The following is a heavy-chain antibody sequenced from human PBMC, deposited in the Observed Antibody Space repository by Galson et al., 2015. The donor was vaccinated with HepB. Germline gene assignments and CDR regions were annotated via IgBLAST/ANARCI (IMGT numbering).Heavy chain of an antibody. CDR3: AATGATNYYDSSGSFFYYYYYGMDV. V-gene: IGHV3-23*01. D-gene: IGHD3-22*01. CDR1: GFTFSSYA. CDR2: ISGSGGST. Sequence: RLSCAASGFTFSSYAMSWVRQAPGKGLEWVSAISGSGGSTYYADSVKGRFTISRDNSKNTLYLQMNSLRAEDTAVYYCAATGATNYYDSSGSFFYYYYYGMDVWGQGTTVTVSS. J-gene: IGHJ6*02.